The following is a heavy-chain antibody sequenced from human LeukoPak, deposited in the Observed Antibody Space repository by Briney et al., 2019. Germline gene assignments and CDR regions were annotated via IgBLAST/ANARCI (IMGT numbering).Heavy chain of an antibody. D-gene: IGHD2-15*01. J-gene: IGHJ4*02. CDR1: GYNFPNYW. Sequence: PGASLQISCKSSGYNFPNYWIARVRQLPGKGLEWMGIIYPGDYDTRYNPSFQGQVNISADKSFSAAYLQWTSLKASDTAIYYCARLHCSGGSCYSGSAYYFDYWGQGTLVTVSS. CDR2: IYPGDYDT. CDR3: ARLHCSGGSCYSGSAYYFDY. V-gene: IGHV5-51*01.